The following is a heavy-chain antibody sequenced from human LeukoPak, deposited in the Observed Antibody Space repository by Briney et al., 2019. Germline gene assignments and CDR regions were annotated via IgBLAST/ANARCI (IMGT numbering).Heavy chain of an antibody. V-gene: IGHV4-39*01. CDR3: ARGKVDHRYCPPFDP. J-gene: IGHJ5*02. CDR2: IYNSGST. D-gene: IGHD1-14*01. CDR1: GGSISSSSYY. Sequence: PSETLSLTCTVSGGSISSSSYYWGWIRQPPGKGLEWIVSIYNSGSTYSNPSLKSRVTISVDTSKNEFSLKLSSVTAADTAVYYCARGKVDHRYCPPFDPWGQGTLVTVSS.